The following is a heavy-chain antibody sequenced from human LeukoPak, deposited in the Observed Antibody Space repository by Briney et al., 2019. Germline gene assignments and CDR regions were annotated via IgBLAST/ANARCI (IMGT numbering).Heavy chain of an antibody. Sequence: GASVTVSCKASGYTFTGYYMHWVRQAPGQGLEWMGWINPNSGGTNYAQKFQGRVTMTRDTSISTAYMELSRLRSDDTAVYYCARDRQLSFGVVIPRWFDPWGQGTLVTVSS. CDR2: INPNSGGT. V-gene: IGHV1-2*02. CDR3: ARDRQLSFGVVIPRWFDP. D-gene: IGHD3-3*01. CDR1: GYTFTGYY. J-gene: IGHJ5*02.